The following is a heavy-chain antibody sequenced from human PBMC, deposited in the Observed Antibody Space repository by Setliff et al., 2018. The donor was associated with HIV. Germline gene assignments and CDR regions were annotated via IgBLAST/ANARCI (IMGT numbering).Heavy chain of an antibody. CDR2: IYPGDSDT. J-gene: IGHJ4*02. V-gene: IGHV5-51*01. D-gene: IGHD6-13*01. CDR3: ARHLIPGDPRYSSSWYY. Sequence: PGESLKISCKGSGYSFTSYWIGWVRQMPGKGLEWMGIIYPGDSDTRYSPSFQGQVTLSADKSISTAYLQWSSLKASDTAMYYCARHLIPGDPRYSSSWYYWGQGVLVTVSS. CDR1: GYSFTSYW.